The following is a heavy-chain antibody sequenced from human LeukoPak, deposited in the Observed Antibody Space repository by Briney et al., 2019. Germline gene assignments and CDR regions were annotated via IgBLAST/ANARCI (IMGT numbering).Heavy chain of an antibody. D-gene: IGHD3-22*01. Sequence: ASVKVSCKASGYTFTSYYMHWVRQAPGQGLEWMGIINPSGGSTSYAQKFQGRVTMTRDTSTSTVYMELSSLRSEDTAVYYCARAGSHDSSGYWSPPPLVYWGQGTLVTVSS. CDR1: GYTFTSYY. V-gene: IGHV1-46*01. J-gene: IGHJ4*02. CDR3: ARAGSHDSSGYWSPPPLVY. CDR2: INPSGGST.